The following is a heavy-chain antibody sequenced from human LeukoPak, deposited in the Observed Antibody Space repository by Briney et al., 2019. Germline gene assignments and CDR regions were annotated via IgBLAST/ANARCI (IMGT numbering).Heavy chain of an antibody. J-gene: IGHJ4*01. Sequence: SGTLSLTCAVSGGSISGHYWSWVRQPPGKGLEWIAYISYRGVTNFNPSLKSRVTISVDTSKNQFSLKLTSVTAADTAVYYCARDSSPGPQYLWGHGTLVTVSS. CDR1: GGSISGHY. CDR3: ARDSSPGPQYL. CDR2: ISYRGVT. D-gene: IGHD4-11*01. V-gene: IGHV4-59*11.